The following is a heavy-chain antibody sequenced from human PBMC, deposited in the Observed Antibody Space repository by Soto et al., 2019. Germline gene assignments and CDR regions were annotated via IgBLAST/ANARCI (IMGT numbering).Heavy chain of an antibody. D-gene: IGHD1-26*01. V-gene: IGHV3-33*01. J-gene: IGHJ4*02. CDR2: IWYDGSNK. CDR1: GFTFSSYG. Sequence: QVQLVESGGGVVQPGRSLRLSCAASGFTFSSYGMHWVRQAPGKGLEWVAVIWYDGSNKYYADSVKGRFTISRDNSKNTLYLQMNGLRAEDTAVYYCARDKRVGATTGFDYWGQGILVTVSS. CDR3: ARDKRVGATTGFDY.